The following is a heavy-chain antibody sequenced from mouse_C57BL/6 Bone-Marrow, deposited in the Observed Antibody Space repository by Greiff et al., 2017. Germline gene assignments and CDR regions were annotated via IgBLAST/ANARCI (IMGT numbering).Heavy chain of an antibody. V-gene: IGHV5-9-1*02. Sequence: EVKVVESGEGLVKPGGSLKLSCAASGFTFSSYDMSWVRQTPEKGLEWVAYISSGGDYIYYADTVTGRFTISRNNARNTLYLQMSSLKSGHTAMYYCTRYGADGQGFDDWGQGTTLTVSA. CDR3: TRYGADGQGFDD. J-gene: IGHJ2*01. CDR2: ISSGGDYI. D-gene: IGHD1-1*01. CDR1: GFTFSSYD.